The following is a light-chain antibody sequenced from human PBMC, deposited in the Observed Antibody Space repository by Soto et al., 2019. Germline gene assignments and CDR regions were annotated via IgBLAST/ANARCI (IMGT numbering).Light chain of an antibody. CDR3: QQYGSSPRYT. V-gene: IGKV3-20*01. CDR1: QSISRSY. Sequence: EIVLTQSPGTLALSPGERATLSCRASQSISRSYLAWYQQKPGQAPRLVIYGASSRATGIPDRFSGSGSGTDFTLTISRLEPEHFAVYYCQQYGSSPRYTFGQGTKLEI. CDR2: GAS. J-gene: IGKJ2*01.